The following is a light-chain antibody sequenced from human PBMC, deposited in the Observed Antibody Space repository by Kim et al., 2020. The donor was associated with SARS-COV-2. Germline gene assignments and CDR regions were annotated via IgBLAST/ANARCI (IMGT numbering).Light chain of an antibody. V-gene: IGLV2-14*04. CDR2: DVS. J-gene: IGLJ3*02. CDR3: SSYAGSTTWV. CDR1: SSDVGGYNL. Sequence: GQSITISCTGSSSDVGGYNLVSWYQQHPGKAPKLMIYDVSKWPSGVSSRFSGSKSGNTASLTISGLQAEDEADYYCSSYAGSTTWVFGGGTKVTVL.